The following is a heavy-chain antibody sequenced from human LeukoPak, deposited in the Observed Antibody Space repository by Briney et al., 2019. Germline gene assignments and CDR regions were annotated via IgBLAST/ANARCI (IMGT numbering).Heavy chain of an antibody. D-gene: IGHD2-21*01. V-gene: IGHV4-39*01. CDR2: FYYSSTT. CDR1: GSVSGTSSY. J-gene: IGHJ3*02. CDR3: ASGLNDDAFDI. Sequence: SETCPSPTISGGSVSGTSSYWGWIRQPPGKGLEGIVSFYYSSTTYYNPSLRSRVAVSASTSKNKFSLKLTSLTAADTALYYCASGLNDDAFDIWGRGTLVIVSP.